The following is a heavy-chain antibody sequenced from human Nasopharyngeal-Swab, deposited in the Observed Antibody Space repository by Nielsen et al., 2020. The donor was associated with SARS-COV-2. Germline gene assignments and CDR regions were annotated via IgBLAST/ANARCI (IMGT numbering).Heavy chain of an antibody. V-gene: IGHV3-48*02. CDR2: ISSSSSTI. D-gene: IGHD5-18*01. Sequence: WIRQPPGKGPEWVSYISSSSSTIYYADSVKGRFTISRDNAKNSLYLQMNSLRDEDSAVYYCAREGGYRYGYRLYYYYGMDVWGQGTTVTVSS. J-gene: IGHJ6*02. CDR3: AREGGYRYGYRLYYYYGMDV.